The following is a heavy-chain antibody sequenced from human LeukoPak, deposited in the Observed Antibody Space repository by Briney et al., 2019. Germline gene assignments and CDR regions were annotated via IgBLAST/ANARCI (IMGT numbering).Heavy chain of an antibody. CDR3: ASHSYGYNH. V-gene: IGHV3-7*01. J-gene: IGHJ5*02. D-gene: IGHD3-16*01. CDR2: IKQDGSEK. CDR1: GIIITSNW. Sequence: PGGSLRLSCAASGIIITSNWMSWVRQTPGEGLEWVANIKQDGSEKNYVDSVKGRFTIFRDNARNSLYLQMNSLRAEDTAVYYCASHSYGYNHWGQGTLVIVSS.